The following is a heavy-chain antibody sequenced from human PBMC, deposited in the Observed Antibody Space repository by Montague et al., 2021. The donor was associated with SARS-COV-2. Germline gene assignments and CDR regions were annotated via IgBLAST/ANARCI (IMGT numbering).Heavy chain of an antibody. CDR2: IYYSGST. CDR3: ARVGRQQLVRLSGMDV. J-gene: IGHJ6*02. Sequence: TFSSYWMSWVRQAPGKGLEWIGSIYYSGSTYYNPSLKSRVTISVDTSKNQFSLKLSSVTAADTAVYYCARVGRQQLVRLSGMDVWGQGTRVTGAS. D-gene: IGHD6-13*01. V-gene: IGHV4-39*07. CDR1: TFSSYW.